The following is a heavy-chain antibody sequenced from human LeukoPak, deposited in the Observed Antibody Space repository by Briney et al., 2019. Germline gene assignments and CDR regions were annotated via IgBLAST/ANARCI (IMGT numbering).Heavy chain of an antibody. V-gene: IGHV1-18*01. D-gene: IGHD4-17*01. CDR3: ARLQGNTVTTLGAFDI. J-gene: IGHJ3*02. CDR2: ISAYNGNT. CDR1: GYTCTSYG. Sequence: ASVKVSCKASGYTCTSYGISWVRQAPGQGLEWMGWISAYNGNTNYAQKLQGRVTMTTDTSTSTAYMELRSLRSDDTAVYYCARLQGNTVTTLGAFDIWGQGTMVTVSS.